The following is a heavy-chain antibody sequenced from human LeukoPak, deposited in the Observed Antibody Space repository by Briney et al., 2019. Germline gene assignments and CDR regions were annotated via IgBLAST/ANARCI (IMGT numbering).Heavy chain of an antibody. D-gene: IGHD3-10*01. J-gene: IGHJ6*04. Sequence: PGGSLRLSCAASGFTFSSYAMHWVRQAPGKGLEWVAVISYDGSNKYYADSVKGRFTISRDNSKNTLYLQMNSLRAEDTAVYYCALLWFGDFIGITDYYYYGMDVWGKGTTVTVSS. CDR1: GFTFSSYA. CDR2: ISYDGSNK. CDR3: ALLWFGDFIGITDYYYYGMDV. V-gene: IGHV3-30*04.